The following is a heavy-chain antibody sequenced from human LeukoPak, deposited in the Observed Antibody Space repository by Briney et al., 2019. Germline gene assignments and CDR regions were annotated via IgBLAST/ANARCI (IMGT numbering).Heavy chain of an antibody. CDR2: IYYSGST. CDR3: ARSSGYYRNFDY. CDR1: GGSISSYY. Sequence: KPSETLSLTCTVSGGSISSYYWSWIRQPPGKGLEWIGYIYYSGSTNYNPSLKSRVTISVDTSKNQFSLNLSSVTAADTAVYYRARSSGYYRNFDYWGQGTLVTVSS. V-gene: IGHV4-59*01. D-gene: IGHD3-22*01. J-gene: IGHJ4*02.